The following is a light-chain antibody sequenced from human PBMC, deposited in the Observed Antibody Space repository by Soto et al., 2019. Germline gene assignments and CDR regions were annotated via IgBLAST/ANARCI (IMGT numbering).Light chain of an antibody. J-gene: IGKJ2*01. CDR3: QQYDNLPPYT. V-gene: IGKV1-33*01. Sequence: DIQMTQSPSSLSASVGDRVTITCQASQDISNYLNWYQQKPGKAPKLLIYDASNLETGVPSRSSGSGSGTDFTFTISSLQPEDIATYYCQQYDNLPPYTFGQGTKVEIK. CDR1: QDISNY. CDR2: DAS.